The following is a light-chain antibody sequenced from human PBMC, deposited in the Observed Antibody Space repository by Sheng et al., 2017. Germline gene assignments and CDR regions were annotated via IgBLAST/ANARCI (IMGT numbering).Light chain of an antibody. CDR1: NNDVGTYNF. Sequence: QSALTQPASVSESPGQSITISCTGSNNDVGTYNFVSWYQQRPGKAPKLIIYEVTKRPLGVPDRFSGSKSGNTASLTVSGLQAEDEADYYCNSYVSADIVVFGGGTRLTVL. V-gene: IGLV2-8*01. J-gene: IGLJ2*01. CDR2: EVT. CDR3: NSYVSADIVV.